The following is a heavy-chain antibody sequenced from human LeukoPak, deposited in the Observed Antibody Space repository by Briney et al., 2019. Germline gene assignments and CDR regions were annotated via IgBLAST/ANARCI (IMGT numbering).Heavy chain of an antibody. CDR3: ARDPYYYYGSGSWEGYYYYYGMDV. CDR1: GYTFTSYY. Sequence: ASVKVSCKASGYTFTSYYMHWVRQAPGQGLEWMGIINPSGGSTSYAQKFRGRVTMTRDTSTSTVYMELSSLRSEDTAVYYCARDPYYYYGSGSWEGYYYYYGMDVWGQGTTVTVSS. J-gene: IGHJ6*02. CDR2: INPSGGST. V-gene: IGHV1-46*01. D-gene: IGHD3-10*01.